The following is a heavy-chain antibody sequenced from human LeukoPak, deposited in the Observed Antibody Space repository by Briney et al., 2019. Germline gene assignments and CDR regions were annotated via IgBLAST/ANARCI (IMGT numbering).Heavy chain of an antibody. CDR1: GFNFSPCA. J-gene: IGHJ4*02. CDR3: ARGGSGWSRDY. CDR2: ITAGTTHI. V-gene: IGHV3-21*01. D-gene: IGHD6-13*01. Sequence: GGSLRLSCAASGFNFSPCAMTWVRQAPGKGLEWVSTITAGTTHIYYADSVKGRFTTSRDDAKTSLYLQLSSLRTEDTAVYYCARGGSGWSRDYWGQGTLVTVSS.